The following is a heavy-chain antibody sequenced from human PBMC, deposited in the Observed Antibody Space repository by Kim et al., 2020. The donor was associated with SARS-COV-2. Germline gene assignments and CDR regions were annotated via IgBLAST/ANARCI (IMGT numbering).Heavy chain of an antibody. CDR1: GGSISSSSYY. CDR3: AIGDFVTTSGFDY. Sequence: SETLSLTCTVSGGSISSSSYYWGWIRQPPGKWLEWIGSIYYSGSTYYNPSLKSRVTISVDTSKNQFSLKLSSVTAADTAVYYCAIGDFVTTSGFDYWGQGTLVTVSS. V-gene: IGHV4-39*01. CDR2: IYYSGST. J-gene: IGHJ4*02. D-gene: IGHD3-16*01.